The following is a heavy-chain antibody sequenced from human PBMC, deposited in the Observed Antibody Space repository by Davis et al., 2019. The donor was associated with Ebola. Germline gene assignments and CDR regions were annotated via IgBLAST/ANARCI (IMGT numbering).Heavy chain of an antibody. J-gene: IGHJ3*02. V-gene: IGHV4-39*01. D-gene: IGHD1-26*01. CDR2: FSYGDNT. CDR1: GGSVSSRSYY. Sequence: SETLSLTCTVSGGSVSSRSYYWRWLRQPPGTGLEWVGSFSYGDNTHYYNPSLRSRVTISVDTSRNQFSLKLSSATAADTAVYYCARPWYSGTYYDAYDIWGQGTMVAVSS. CDR3: ARPWYSGTYYDAYDI.